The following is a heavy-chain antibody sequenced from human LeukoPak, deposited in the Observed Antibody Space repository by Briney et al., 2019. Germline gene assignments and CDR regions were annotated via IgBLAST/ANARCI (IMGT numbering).Heavy chain of an antibody. V-gene: IGHV4-39*01. D-gene: IGHD3-10*01. CDR2: IFYAGST. Sequence: PSETLSLTCSVSDGSISSNSYYWGWIRQPPGKGLEYIGSIFYAGSTYYNSSLKSRVTISVDTSKKQFSLELTSVTAADTAVYYCARLWFGAFFDNWGQGTLVTVSS. CDR3: ARLWFGAFFDN. CDR1: DGSISSNSYY. J-gene: IGHJ4*02.